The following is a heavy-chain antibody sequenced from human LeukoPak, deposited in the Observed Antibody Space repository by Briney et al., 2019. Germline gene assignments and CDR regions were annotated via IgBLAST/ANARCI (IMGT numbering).Heavy chain of an antibody. J-gene: IGHJ4*02. Sequence: ASVKVSCKASGYTFTGYYMHWVRQAPGQGLEWMGWINPNSGGTNYAQKFQGRATMTRDTSISTAYMELSRLRSDDTAVYYCARDLPEGSSGYALLSYESWGQGTLVTVSS. D-gene: IGHD3-22*01. CDR1: GYTFTGYY. CDR3: ARDLPEGSSGYALLSYES. V-gene: IGHV1-2*02. CDR2: INPNSGGT.